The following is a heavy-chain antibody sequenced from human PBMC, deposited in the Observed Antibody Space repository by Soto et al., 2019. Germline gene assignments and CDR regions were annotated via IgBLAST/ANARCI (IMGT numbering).Heavy chain of an antibody. J-gene: IGHJ4*02. CDR2: IYYSGST. CDR1: GGSISSGGYY. CDR3: ARSPATVTTLSFVDY. Sequence: PSETLSLTCTVSGGSISSGGYYWSWIRQHPGKGLEWIGYIYYSGSTYYNPSLKSRVTISVDTSKNQFSLKLSSVTAADTAVYYCARSPATVTTLSFVDYWGQGTMVTVYS. V-gene: IGHV4-31*03. D-gene: IGHD4-17*01.